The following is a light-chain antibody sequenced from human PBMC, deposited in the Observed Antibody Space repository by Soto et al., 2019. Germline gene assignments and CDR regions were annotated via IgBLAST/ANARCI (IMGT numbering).Light chain of an antibody. V-gene: IGLV1-40*01. CDR1: SSNIGAGYD. CDR3: QSYDSSLSAHYV. J-gene: IGLJ1*01. CDR2: GNS. Sequence: QSVLTQPPSVSGAPGQMVTISCTGSSSNIGAGYDVHWYQQLPGTAPKLLIYGNSNRPSGVPDRFSGSKSGTSASLAITGLQAEDEADYYCQSYDSSLSAHYVFGTGTKVPVL.